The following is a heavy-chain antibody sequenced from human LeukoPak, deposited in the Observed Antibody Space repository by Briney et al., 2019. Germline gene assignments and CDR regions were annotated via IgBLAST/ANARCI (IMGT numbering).Heavy chain of an antibody. D-gene: IGHD5-18*01. CDR3: AREANNYGYRRFDY. CDR1: EYSFTNYW. Sequence: GESLKISCKGSEYSFTNYWINWVRQMPGKGLEWMGRIDPSDSYTNYSPSSQGHVTISADKSISTAYLQWSSLKASDTAIYYCAREANNYGYRRFDYWGQGTLVTVSS. J-gene: IGHJ4*02. V-gene: IGHV5-10-1*01. CDR2: IDPSDSYT.